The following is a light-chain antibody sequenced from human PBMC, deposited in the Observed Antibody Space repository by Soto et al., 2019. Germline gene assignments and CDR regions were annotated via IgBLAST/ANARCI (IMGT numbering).Light chain of an antibody. Sequence: EIVMTQSPATLSVSPGERATLSCRASENIYTNLAWYQQKPGQAPRLLIYDAFNRAPGIPARFSGSGSGTDFSLTISSLEPEDFAVYYCLQRGDWPPSFGGGTKVDIK. CDR3: LQRGDWPPS. CDR1: ENIYTN. CDR2: DAF. V-gene: IGKV3-11*01. J-gene: IGKJ4*01.